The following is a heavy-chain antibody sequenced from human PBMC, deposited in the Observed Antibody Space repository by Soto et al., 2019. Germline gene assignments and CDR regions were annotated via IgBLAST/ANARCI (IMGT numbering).Heavy chain of an antibody. CDR3: ARDVNSPFNDYFDY. V-gene: IGHV3-11*01. CDR2: ISSSGSTI. J-gene: IGHJ4*02. D-gene: IGHD2-21*01. CDR1: GFTFSDYY. Sequence: GGSLRLSCAASGFTFSDYYMSWIRQAPGKGLEWVSYISSSGSTIYYADSVKGRFTISRDNAKNSLYLRMNSLRAEDTAVYYCARDVNSPFNDYFDYWGQGTLVTVSS.